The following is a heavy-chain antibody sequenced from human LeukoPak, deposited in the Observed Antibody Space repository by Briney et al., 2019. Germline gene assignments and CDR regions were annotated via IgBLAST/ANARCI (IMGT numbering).Heavy chain of an antibody. CDR1: GDSINNSNW. D-gene: IGHD2-15*01. Sequence: SETLSLTCAVSGDSINNSNWWSWVRQPPGKGLEWIGEINHSGSTNYNPSLKSRVTISVDTSKNQFSLKLSSVTAADTAVYYCARVVASFDYFDYWGQGTLVTVFS. CDR2: INHSGST. V-gene: IGHV4-4*02. CDR3: ARVVASFDYFDY. J-gene: IGHJ4*02.